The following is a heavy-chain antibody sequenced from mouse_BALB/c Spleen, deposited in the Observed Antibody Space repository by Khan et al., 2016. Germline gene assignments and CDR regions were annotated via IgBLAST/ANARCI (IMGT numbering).Heavy chain of an antibody. CDR3: ARNGPAWFAY. CDR2: ISYSGST. CDR1: GDSITSGY. J-gene: IGHJ3*01. V-gene: IGHV3-8*02. Sequence: EVQLQESGPSLVKPSQTLSLTCSVTGDSITSGYWNWIRKFPGNKIEYMGYISYSGSTYYNPSLKSRISITRDTSKNQYYLQVNSVTTEDTATYXCARNGPAWFAYWGQGTLVTVSA.